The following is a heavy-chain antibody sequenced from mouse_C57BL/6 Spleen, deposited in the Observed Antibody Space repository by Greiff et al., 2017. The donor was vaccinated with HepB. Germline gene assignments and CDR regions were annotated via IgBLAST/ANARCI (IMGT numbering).Heavy chain of an antibody. Sequence: EVQLQQSGPELVKPGASVKISCKASGYSFTGYYMNWVKQSPEKSLEWIGEINPSTGGTTYNQKFKAKATLTVDKSSSTAYMQLKSLTSEDSAVYYCASVLGYWYFDVWGTGTTVTVSS. CDR2: INPSTGGT. J-gene: IGHJ1*03. D-gene: IGHD3-3*01. V-gene: IGHV1-42*01. CDR1: GYSFTGYY. CDR3: ASVLGYWYFDV.